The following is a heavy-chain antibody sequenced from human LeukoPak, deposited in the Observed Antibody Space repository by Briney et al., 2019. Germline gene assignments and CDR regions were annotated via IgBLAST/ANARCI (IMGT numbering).Heavy chain of an antibody. CDR2: ISYDGSNK. J-gene: IGHJ4*02. Sequence: GSLRLSCAASGFTFSRYAMHWVRQAPGKGLEWVAIISYDGSNKYYADSVKGRFTISRDNSKNTLYLQMNSLRAEDTAVFYCARALGWWSPIDYWGQGTLVTVSS. D-gene: IGHD2-8*02. CDR1: GFTFSRYA. V-gene: IGHV3-30-3*01. CDR3: ARALGWWSPIDY.